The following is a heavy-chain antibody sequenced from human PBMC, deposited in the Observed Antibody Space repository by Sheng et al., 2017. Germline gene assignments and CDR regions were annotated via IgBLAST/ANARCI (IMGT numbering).Heavy chain of an antibody. CDR2: ITSGSSYI. CDR3: ARDLGGYYYALDV. D-gene: IGHD3-16*01. V-gene: IGHV3-21*06. CDR1: GFTFSGHT. Sequence: EMQLVESGGGLVKPGGSLRLSCGVSGFTFSGHTMNWVRQAPGKGLEWVSSITSGSSYIYYADSVKGRFTISRDNAKNSLYLQMNSLRAEDTAVYYCARDLGGYYYALDVWGQGTTVTVSS. J-gene: IGHJ6*02.